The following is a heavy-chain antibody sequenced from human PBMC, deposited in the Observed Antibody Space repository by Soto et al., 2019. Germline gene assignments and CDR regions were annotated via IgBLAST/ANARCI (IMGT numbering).Heavy chain of an antibody. CDR1: VFTFDDYA. V-gene: IGHV3-9*01. J-gene: IGHJ6*01. D-gene: IGHD6-19*01. CDR2: ISWNSGSI. CDR3: AKDISSYEALSSGGYYYYGMDV. Sequence: GGSLRLTCAASVFTFDDYAMDWVRQAPWKGLDSAPGISWNSGSIGYADSVKGRFTISRDNAKNSLYLQMNSLRAEDTALYYCAKDISSYEALSSGGYYYYGMDVWGQGTTVTVSS.